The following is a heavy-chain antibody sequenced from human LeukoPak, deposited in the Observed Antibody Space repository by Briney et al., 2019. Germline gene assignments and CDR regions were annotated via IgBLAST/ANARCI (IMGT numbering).Heavy chain of an antibody. CDR3: ARAPPLNAYYYYGMDV. J-gene: IGHJ6*02. CDR2: IRGSGSGM. D-gene: IGHD2-8*01. Sequence: QSGGSLRLSCAASGFAFSDYSMNWVRQAPGKGLEWVANIRGSGSGMGSGNYYAGSVKGRFTISRDNAKNSLYLQMNSLRAEDTAVYYCARAPPLNAYYYYGMDVWGQGTTVTVSS. CDR1: GFAFSDYS. V-gene: IGHV3-48*04.